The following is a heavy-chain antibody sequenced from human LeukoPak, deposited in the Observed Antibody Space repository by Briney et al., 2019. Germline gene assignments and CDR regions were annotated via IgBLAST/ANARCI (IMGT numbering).Heavy chain of an antibody. CDR3: ARDPYHRLGTPLDL. CDR1: GYIFANYV. CDR2: ISTPNGDT. J-gene: IGHJ5*02. V-gene: IGHV1-18*01. Sequence: GASVKVSCRASGYIFANYVITWVRQTPGQGREWMGRISTPNGDTNYEQSLQGRVTMTTATFTSRVYMELRSIRSDDKAVYYCARDPYHRLGTPLDLWGQGTLVTVSS. D-gene: IGHD2-2*01.